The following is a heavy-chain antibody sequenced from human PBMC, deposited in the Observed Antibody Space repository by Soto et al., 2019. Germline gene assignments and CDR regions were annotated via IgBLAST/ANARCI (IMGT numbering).Heavy chain of an antibody. D-gene: IGHD6-13*01. V-gene: IGHV6-1*01. CDR1: GGRVSSNRAA. Sequence: SQTLSLTDAISGGRVSSNRAAWNWIRQSPSRGLEWLGRTYYRSKWYNDYAVSVKSRITINPDTSKNQFSLQLNSVTPEDTAVYYYARDSERGGSSWYTETLYYYYGMDVWGQGTTVTVSS. CDR3: ARDSERGGSSWYTETLYYYYGMDV. J-gene: IGHJ6*02. CDR2: TYYRSKWYN.